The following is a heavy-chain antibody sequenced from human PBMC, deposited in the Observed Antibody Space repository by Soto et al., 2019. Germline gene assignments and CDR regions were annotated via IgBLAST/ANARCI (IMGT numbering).Heavy chain of an antibody. Sequence: QVQLVQSGAEVKKPGSSVKFSCKASGGTFSTYTINWVRQAPGQGLEWMGGIIPMFGTANYAQKFQGRVTITADESTSTAYMELSSLRSEDTAVYYCARRYCISTSCHYYGMDVWGQGTTVTVSS. D-gene: IGHD2-2*01. CDR1: GGTFSTYT. CDR2: IIPMFGTA. V-gene: IGHV1-69*12. J-gene: IGHJ6*02. CDR3: ARRYCISTSCHYYGMDV.